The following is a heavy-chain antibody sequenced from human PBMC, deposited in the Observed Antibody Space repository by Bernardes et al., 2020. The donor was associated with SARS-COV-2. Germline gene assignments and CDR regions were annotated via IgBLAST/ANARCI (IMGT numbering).Heavy chain of an antibody. CDR1: GFNFENYA. V-gene: IGHV3-9*01. D-gene: IGHD3-3*01. CDR3: AKEREYNPVGVGLAAAENWFAP. J-gene: IGHJ5*02. CDR2: IHGNSLTA. Sequence: GGSLRLSCVGTGFNFENYAMHWVRQRPGKGLEWVASIHGNSLTAHYADSVKGRFTISRDNAKKSLYLQMNSLTVEDTSLYYCAKEREYNPVGVGLAAAENWFAPWGQGTLVTVSS.